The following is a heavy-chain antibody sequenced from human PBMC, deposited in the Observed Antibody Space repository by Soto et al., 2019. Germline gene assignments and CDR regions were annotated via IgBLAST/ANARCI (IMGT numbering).Heavy chain of an antibody. V-gene: IGHV3-23*01. Sequence: GGSLRLSCAASGFTFSSYAMSWVRQAPGKGLEWVSAISGSGGSTYYADSVKGRFTISRDNSKNTLYLQMNSLRAEDTAVYYCAKGLRGYSYGYGPEWLDPWGQGTLVTVSS. J-gene: IGHJ5*02. CDR3: AKGLRGYSYGYGPEWLDP. CDR1: GFTFSSYA. D-gene: IGHD5-18*01. CDR2: ISGSGGST.